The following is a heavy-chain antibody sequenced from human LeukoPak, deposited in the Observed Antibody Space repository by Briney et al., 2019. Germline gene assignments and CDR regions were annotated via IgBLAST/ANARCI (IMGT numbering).Heavy chain of an antibody. CDR3: ARYDYSNLDMAEYFQH. CDR2: IIPILGIA. Sequence: ASVKVSCKASGGTFSSYAISWVRQAPGQGLEWMGRIIPILGIANYAQKFQGRVTMTRDTSISTAYMELSRLRSDDTAVYYCARYDYSNLDMAEYFQHWGQGTLVTVSS. CDR1: GGTFSSYA. D-gene: IGHD4-11*01. J-gene: IGHJ1*01. V-gene: IGHV1-69*04.